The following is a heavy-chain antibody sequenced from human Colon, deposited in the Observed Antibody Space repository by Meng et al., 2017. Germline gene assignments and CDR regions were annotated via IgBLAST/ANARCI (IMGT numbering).Heavy chain of an antibody. D-gene: IGHD3-3*02. CDR3: SRGSITWPFDN. CDR2: IWNDGDTT. V-gene: IGHV3-33*01. Sequence: VQLGESGGGVVQPARSLRLSCAASGFNFTKYGMHWIRQAPGRGLEWVAAIWNDGDTTFYSDSVKGRFTISRDNVNNALYLQMNSLRAEDTAIYYCSRGSITWPFDNWGQGTLVTVSS. J-gene: IGHJ4*02. CDR1: GFNFTKYG.